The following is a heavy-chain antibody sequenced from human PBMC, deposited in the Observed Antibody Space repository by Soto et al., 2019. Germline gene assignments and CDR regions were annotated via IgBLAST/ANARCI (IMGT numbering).Heavy chain of an antibody. CDR2: IKSKTDGGTT. D-gene: IGHD6-19*01. CDR1: GFTFSNAW. CDR3: TTGRRGNIRLAGTDY. Sequence: GGSLRLSCAASGFTFSNAWMSWVRQAPGKGLEWVGRIKSKTDGGTTDYAAPVKGRFTISRDDSKNTLYLQMNSLKTEDTAVYYCTTGRRGNIRLAGTDYWGQGTLVTVSS. V-gene: IGHV3-15*01. J-gene: IGHJ4*02.